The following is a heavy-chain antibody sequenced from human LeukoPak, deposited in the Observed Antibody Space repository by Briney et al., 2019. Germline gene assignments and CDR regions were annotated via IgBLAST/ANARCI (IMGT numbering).Heavy chain of an antibody. V-gene: IGHV1-69*13. Sequence: ASVKVSCKASGDTFSSYAITWVRQAPGQGLEWMGGIIPIFDTSNYAQKFQGRVTFTSDDSTSTAYMELSSLRSEDTAVYYCAGGRTDIVVVPATLRNYYFDYWGQGTLVTVSS. CDR3: AGGRTDIVVVPATLRNYYFDY. J-gene: IGHJ4*02. D-gene: IGHD2-2*01. CDR1: GDTFSSYA. CDR2: IIPIFDTS.